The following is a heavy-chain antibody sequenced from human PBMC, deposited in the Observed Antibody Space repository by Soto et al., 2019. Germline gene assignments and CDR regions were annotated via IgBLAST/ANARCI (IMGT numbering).Heavy chain of an antibody. CDR2: IYYSGST. CDR1: GGSISSYY. V-gene: IGHV4-59*08. J-gene: IGHJ5*02. CDR3: ARCLPRRYLSRNWFDP. Sequence: SETLSLTCTVSGGSISSYYWSWIRQPPGKGLEWIGYIYYSGSTNYNPSLKSRVTISVDTSKNQFSLKLSSVSAADTAVYYCARCLPRRYLSRNWFDPWGQGTLVTVSS. D-gene: IGHD3-10*01.